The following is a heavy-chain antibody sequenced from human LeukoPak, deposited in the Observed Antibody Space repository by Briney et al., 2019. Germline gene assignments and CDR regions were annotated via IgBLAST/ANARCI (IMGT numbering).Heavy chain of an antibody. V-gene: IGHV1-69*04. Sequence: ASVKVSCKASGGTFSSYAISWVRQAPGQGLEWMGRIIPILGIANYAQKFQGRVTITADKSTSTAYMELSSLRSEDTAVYYCAREWGRAPTNIRSFFDYWGQGTLVTVSS. CDR3: AREWGRAPTNIRSFFDY. CDR1: GGTFSSYA. J-gene: IGHJ4*02. D-gene: IGHD3-3*01. CDR2: IIPILGIA.